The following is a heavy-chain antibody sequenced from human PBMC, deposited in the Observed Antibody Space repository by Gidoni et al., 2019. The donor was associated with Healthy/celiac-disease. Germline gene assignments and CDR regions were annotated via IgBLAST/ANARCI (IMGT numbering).Heavy chain of an antibody. V-gene: IGHV3-30*18. CDR3: AKDHASSGWSFFDY. CDR2: ISYDGSNK. CDR1: GFTSSSYG. Sequence: QVQLVESGGGVVQPGRSLRLSCAPSGFTSSSYGMHWVRQAPGKGLEWVAVISYDGSNKYYADSVKGRFTISRDNSKNTLYLQMNSLRAEDTAVYYCAKDHASSGWSFFDYWGQGTLVTVSS. D-gene: IGHD6-19*01. J-gene: IGHJ4*02.